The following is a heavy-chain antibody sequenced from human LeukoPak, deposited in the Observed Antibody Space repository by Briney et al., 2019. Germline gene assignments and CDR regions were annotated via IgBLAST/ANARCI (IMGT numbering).Heavy chain of an antibody. CDR3: AKDWALYRDYVAYFES. J-gene: IGHJ5*01. Sequence: GGSLRLSCAASGFAFSSYAMHWVRQAPGKGLEWVAVIRYDGSDKYYGDSVKGRFTISRDNSKNTLYLQMNSLRPEDTAVYYCAKDWALYRDYVAYFESWGQGTLVTVPS. V-gene: IGHV3-30*18. CDR1: GFAFSSYA. D-gene: IGHD4-17*01. CDR2: IRYDGSDK.